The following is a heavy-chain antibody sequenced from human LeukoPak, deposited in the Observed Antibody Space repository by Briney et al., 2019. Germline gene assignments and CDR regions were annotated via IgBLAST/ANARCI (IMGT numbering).Heavy chain of an antibody. CDR2: IYYSGST. J-gene: IGHJ4*02. D-gene: IGHD2-15*01. CDR1: GGSISSGDYY. CDR3: AREELLLGYFDY. Sequence: SQTLSLTCTVSGGSISSGDYYWSWIRQPPGKGLEWIGYIYYSGSTYYNPSLKSRVTISVDTSKNQFSLKLSSVTAADTAVYHCAREELLLGYFDYWGQGTLVTVSS. V-gene: IGHV4-30-4*01.